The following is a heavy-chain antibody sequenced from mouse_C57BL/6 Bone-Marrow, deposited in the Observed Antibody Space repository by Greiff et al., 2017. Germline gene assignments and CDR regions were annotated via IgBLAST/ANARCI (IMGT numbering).Heavy chain of an antibody. Sequence: EVKLVASGGGLVKPGGSLKLSCAASGFTFSSYAMSWVRQTPEKRLEWVATISDGGSYTYYPDNVKGRFTISRDNAKNNLYLQMSHLKSEDTAMYYCARESPIYYDYDVWFAYWGQGTLVTVSA. CDR3: ARESPIYYDYDVWFAY. CDR1: GFTFSSYA. CDR2: ISDGGSYT. D-gene: IGHD2-4*01. V-gene: IGHV5-4*01. J-gene: IGHJ3*01.